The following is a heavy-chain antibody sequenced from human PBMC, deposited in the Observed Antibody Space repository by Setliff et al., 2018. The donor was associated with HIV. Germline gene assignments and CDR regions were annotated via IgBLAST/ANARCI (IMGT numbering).Heavy chain of an antibody. CDR2: INTDTGNT. D-gene: IGHD3-9*01. J-gene: IGHJ3*02. Sequence: AASVKVSCKTSGYTFIHYDIHWVRQAPGERLEWLGWINTDTGNTKYSQKFQDRLTFTRDTSALTADMELSSLRSEDTAVYFCARGMNAVRYFDWLDAFDIWGQGTMVTVSS. CDR3: ARGMNAVRYFDWLDAFDI. V-gene: IGHV1-3*04. CDR1: GYTFIHYD.